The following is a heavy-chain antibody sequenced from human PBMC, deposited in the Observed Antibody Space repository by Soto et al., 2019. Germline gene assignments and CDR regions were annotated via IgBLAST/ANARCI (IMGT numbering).Heavy chain of an antibody. CDR1: GYSFTSYW. Sequence: GESLKISCKGSGYSFTSYWIGWVRQMPGKGLEWMGIIYPGDSDTRYSPSFQGQVTISADKSISTAYLQWSSLKASDTAMYYCATHGTNNPNYAHYYYYMDVWGKGTTVTVSS. D-gene: IGHD1-7*01. CDR3: ATHGTNNPNYAHYYYYMDV. CDR2: IYPGDSDT. V-gene: IGHV5-51*01. J-gene: IGHJ6*03.